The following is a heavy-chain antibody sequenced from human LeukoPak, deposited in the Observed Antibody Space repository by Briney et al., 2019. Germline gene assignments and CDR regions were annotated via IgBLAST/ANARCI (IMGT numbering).Heavy chain of an antibody. CDR1: GGSFSGYY. J-gene: IGHJ4*02. D-gene: IGHD4-23*01. V-gene: IGHV4-34*01. Sequence: TSETLSLTCAVYGGSFSGYYWSWIRQPPGKGLEWIGEINHSGSTNYNPSLKSRVTISVDTSKNQFSLKLSSVTAADTAVYYCARGSTVVTPFYFDYWGQGTLVTVSS. CDR2: INHSGST. CDR3: ARGSTVVTPFYFDY.